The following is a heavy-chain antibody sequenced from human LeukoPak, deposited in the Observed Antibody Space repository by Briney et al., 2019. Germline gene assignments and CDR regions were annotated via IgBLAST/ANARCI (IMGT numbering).Heavy chain of an antibody. CDR3: ARVGPATAFDY. V-gene: IGHV3-64*02. J-gene: IGHJ4*02. Sequence: GGSLRLSCAASGFTLSSFSMHWVRQSPGRGLEYVSAINYNGGPTYYADSVKGRFTISRDNSKNTLYLQMASLRDEDMGVYYCARVGPATAFDYWGQGTQVTISS. CDR2: INYNGGPT. CDR1: GFTLSSFS.